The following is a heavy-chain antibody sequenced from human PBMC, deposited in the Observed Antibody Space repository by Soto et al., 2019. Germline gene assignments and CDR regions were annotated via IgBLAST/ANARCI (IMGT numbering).Heavy chain of an antibody. CDR2: ISSSSDYI. Sequence: EVQLVESGGGLVKPGGPLRLSCAASGFTFTSYTMNWVRQATGKGLEWVSSISSSSDYIYYADSMKGRVTISRDNAKNSLFLDINSLTGEDTAVYYCARARVYATGPLDFWGQGTLVTVSS. CDR3: ARARVYATGPLDF. D-gene: IGHD6-13*01. CDR1: GFTFTSYT. J-gene: IGHJ4*02. V-gene: IGHV3-21*02.